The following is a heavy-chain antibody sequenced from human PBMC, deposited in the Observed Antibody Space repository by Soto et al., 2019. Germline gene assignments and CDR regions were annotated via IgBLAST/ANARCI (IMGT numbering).Heavy chain of an antibody. CDR3: VRDGTKTLRDWFDP. V-gene: IGHV4-59*12. CDR1: GGSISPYY. J-gene: IGHJ5*02. D-gene: IGHD1-1*01. CDR2: IYYSGST. Sequence: SETLSLTCTVSGGSISPYYWSWIRQPPGKGLEWIGYIYYSGSTSYNPSLRSRVMMSVDTSKKQFSLKLRSVTAADTAVYYCVRDGTKTLRDWFDPWGQGISVTVSS.